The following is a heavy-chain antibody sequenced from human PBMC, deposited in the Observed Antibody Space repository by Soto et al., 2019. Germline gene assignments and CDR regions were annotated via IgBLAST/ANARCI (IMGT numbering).Heavy chain of an antibody. Sequence: GSLRLSCAASGFTFSSYAMSWVRQAPGKGLEWVSAISGSGGSTYYADSVKGRFTISRDNSKNTLYLQMNSLRAEDTAVYYCAKRPRITMIVVVTTTDGYWGQGTLVTVSS. J-gene: IGHJ4*02. CDR1: GFTFSSYA. CDR2: ISGSGGST. V-gene: IGHV3-23*01. CDR3: AKRPRITMIVVVTTTDGY. D-gene: IGHD3-22*01.